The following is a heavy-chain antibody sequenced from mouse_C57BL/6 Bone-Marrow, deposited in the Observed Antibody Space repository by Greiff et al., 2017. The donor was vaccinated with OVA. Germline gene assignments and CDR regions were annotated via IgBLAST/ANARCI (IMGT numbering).Heavy chain of an antibody. D-gene: IGHD2-3*01. V-gene: IGHV8-8*01. CDR2: IWWDDDK. J-gene: IGHJ4*01. Sequence: QVTLKESGPGILQPSQTLSLTCSFSGFSLSTFGMGVGWIRQPSGKGLEWLAHIWWDDDKYYNPALKSRLTISKDTSKNQVFLKIANVDTADTATYYCARTRSYDGYYYAMDYWGQGTSVTVSS. CDR3: ARTRSYDGYYYAMDY. CDR1: GFSLSTFGMG.